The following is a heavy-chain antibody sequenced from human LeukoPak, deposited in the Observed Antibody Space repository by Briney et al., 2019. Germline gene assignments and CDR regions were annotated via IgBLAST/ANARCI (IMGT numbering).Heavy chain of an antibody. Sequence: GGSLRLSCAASGFTVSSNYMSWVRQAPGKGLEWVSVIYSGGSTYYADSVKGRFTISRDNSKNTLYLQMNSLRAEDTAVYYCAKTGNPATGDYWGQGTLVTVSS. D-gene: IGHD1-1*01. CDR3: AKTGNPATGDY. CDR2: IYSGGST. J-gene: IGHJ4*02. CDR1: GFTVSSNY. V-gene: IGHV3-53*01.